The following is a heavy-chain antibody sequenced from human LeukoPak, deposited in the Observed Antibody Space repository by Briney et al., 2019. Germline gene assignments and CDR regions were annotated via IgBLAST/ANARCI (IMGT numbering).Heavy chain of an antibody. CDR3: AKIARGPLGYFDL. V-gene: IGHV3-23*01. CDR1: GFSFSDFS. J-gene: IGHJ2*01. CDR2: ISGSGGST. Sequence: GGSLRLSCAASGFSFSDFSMNWVRQAPGKGLEWVSAISGSGGSTYYADSVKGRFTISRDNSKNTLYLQMNSLRAEDTAVYYCAKIARGPLGYFDLWGRGTLVTVSS.